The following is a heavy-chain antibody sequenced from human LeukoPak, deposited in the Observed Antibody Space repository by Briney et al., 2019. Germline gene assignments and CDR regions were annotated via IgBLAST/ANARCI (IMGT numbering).Heavy chain of an antibody. J-gene: IGHJ4*02. CDR1: GGTFSSYA. Sequence: SVKVSCKASGGTFSSYAISWVRQAPGQGLEWMGGIIPIFGTANYAQKFQGRVTITADESTSTAYMELSSLRSEDTAVYYSAREDSYGFYFDYWGQGTLVTVSS. V-gene: IGHV1-69*13. CDR3: AREDSYGFYFDY. D-gene: IGHD5-18*01. CDR2: IIPIFGTA.